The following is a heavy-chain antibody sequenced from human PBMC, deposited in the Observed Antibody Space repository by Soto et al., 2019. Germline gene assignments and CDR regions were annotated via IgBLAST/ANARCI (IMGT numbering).Heavy chain of an antibody. CDR2: IYYSGST. V-gene: IGHV4-59*08. Sequence: SETLSLTCTVSGGSISSSYWSWIRQPPGKGLEWIGYIYYSGSTNYNPSLKSRVTISVDTSKNQFSLKLSSVTAADTAVYYCARRAAAASTYDYWGQGTLVTVSS. D-gene: IGHD6-13*01. J-gene: IGHJ4*02. CDR1: GGSISSSY. CDR3: ARRAAAASTYDY.